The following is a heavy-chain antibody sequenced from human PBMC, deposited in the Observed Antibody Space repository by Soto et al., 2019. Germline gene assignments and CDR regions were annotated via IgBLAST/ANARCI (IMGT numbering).Heavy chain of an antibody. Sequence: QVQLQESGPGLVKPSETLSLTCTVSGGSISSYYWSWIRQPPGKGLEWIGYIYYSGSTNYNPSLKSRVPISVDTSKNQFSLKLSSVTAADTAVYYCARERDGYSYGYDYYYGMDVWGQGTTVTVSS. CDR3: ARERDGYSYGYDYYYGMDV. CDR2: IYYSGST. V-gene: IGHV4-59*01. CDR1: GGSISSYY. J-gene: IGHJ6*02. D-gene: IGHD5-18*01.